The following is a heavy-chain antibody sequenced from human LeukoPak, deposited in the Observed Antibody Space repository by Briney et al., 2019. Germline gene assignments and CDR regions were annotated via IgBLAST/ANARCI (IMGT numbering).Heavy chain of an antibody. CDR1: GFTFSSNG. D-gene: IGHD3-10*01. Sequence: PGGSLRLSCVASGFTFSSNGMHWVRQGAGKGLEWVSGIDTAGDPCYPGSVKGRFTISRENAKNSLYLQMNSLTAGDTAVYYCARGYGSGSYAGMDVWGKGTTVTVSS. V-gene: IGHV3-13*05. CDR3: ARGYGSGSYAGMDV. J-gene: IGHJ6*04. CDR2: IDTAGDP.